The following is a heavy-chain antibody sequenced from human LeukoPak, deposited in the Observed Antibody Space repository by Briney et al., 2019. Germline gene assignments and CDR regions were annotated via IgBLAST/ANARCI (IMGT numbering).Heavy chain of an antibody. D-gene: IGHD3-10*01. CDR2: IGTAGDT. Sequence: GGSLRLSCAASGFTFSSYDMHWVRQATGKGLEWVSAIGTAGDTYYPGSVNGRFTISRENAKNSLYLQMNSLRAGDTAVYYCARAYGSGKTFQFDYWGQGTLVTVSS. V-gene: IGHV3-13*01. J-gene: IGHJ4*02. CDR3: ARAYGSGKTFQFDY. CDR1: GFTFSSYD.